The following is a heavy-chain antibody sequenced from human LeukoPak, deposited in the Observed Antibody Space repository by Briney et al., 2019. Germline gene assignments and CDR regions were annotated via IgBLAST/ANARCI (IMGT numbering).Heavy chain of an antibody. D-gene: IGHD6-13*01. J-gene: IGHJ4*02. V-gene: IGHV3-30*02. CDR3: AKGGSTWYHFDY. Sequence: GGSLRLSCAASGFTFSSYAIHWVRQAPGKGLQWVAFIWYDGSNKYYADSVKGRFTISRDNSENTLYLQMNSLRPEDTAVYYCAKGGSTWYHFDYWGQGTLVTVSS. CDR2: IWYDGSNK. CDR1: GFTFSSYA.